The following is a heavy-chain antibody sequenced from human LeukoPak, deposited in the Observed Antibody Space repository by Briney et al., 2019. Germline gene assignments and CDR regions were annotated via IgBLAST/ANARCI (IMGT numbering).Heavy chain of an antibody. CDR2: ISGSGGST. CDR1: GFTFSSYA. Sequence: PGGSLRLSCAASGFTFSSYAMSWVRQAPGKGLEWVSAISGSGGSTYYADSVKGRFTISRDNSKNTLYLQMNSLRAEDTAVYYCAKDQGYDSSGYYEESLYYFDYWGQGTLVTVSS. CDR3: AKDQGYDSSGYYEESLYYFDY. D-gene: IGHD3-22*01. J-gene: IGHJ4*02. V-gene: IGHV3-23*01.